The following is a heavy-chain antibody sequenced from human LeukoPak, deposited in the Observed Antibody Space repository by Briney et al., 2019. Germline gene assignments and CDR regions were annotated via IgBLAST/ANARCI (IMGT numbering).Heavy chain of an antibody. D-gene: IGHD3-22*01. Sequence: PGGSLRLSCAVSGITLSHYAMTWVRQAPGKGLEWVAGISGSGGGTNYADSVKGRFTISRDNSKNTLYLQMNNLRVDDTAVYFCAKRGVVIRVILVGLHKEAYYFDSWGQGALVTVSS. V-gene: IGHV3-23*01. J-gene: IGHJ4*02. CDR2: ISGSGGGT. CDR1: GITLSHYA. CDR3: AKRGVVIRVILVGLHKEAYYFDS.